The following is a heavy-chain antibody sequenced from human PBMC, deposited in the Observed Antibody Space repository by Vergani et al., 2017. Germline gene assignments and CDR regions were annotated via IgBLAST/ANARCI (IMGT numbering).Heavy chain of an antibody. D-gene: IGHD6-13*01. J-gene: IGHJ5*02. V-gene: IGHV3-48*04. CDR2: ISSSSSTI. CDR1: GFTFSSYS. CDR3: ARDQFGAGSFS. Sequence: EVQLVESGGGLVQPGGSLRLSCAASGFTFSSYSMNWVRQAPGKGLEWVSYISSSSSTIYYADSVKGRFTISGDNAKNSLYLQMNSLRAEDTAVYYCARDQFGAGSFSWGQGTLVTVSS.